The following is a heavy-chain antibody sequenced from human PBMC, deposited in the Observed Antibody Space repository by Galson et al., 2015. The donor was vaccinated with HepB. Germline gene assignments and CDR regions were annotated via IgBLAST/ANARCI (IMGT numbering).Heavy chain of an antibody. Sequence: SLRLSCAASGFTFSSYSMNWVRQAPGKGLEWVSSISSSSSYIYYADSVKGRFTISRDNAKNSLSLQMNSLRAEDTAVYYCARDGARMTTSLILDYWGQGTLVTVSS. V-gene: IGHV3-21*01. J-gene: IGHJ4*02. CDR1: GFTFSSYS. CDR3: ARDGARMTTSLILDY. CDR2: ISSSSSYI. D-gene: IGHD4-17*01.